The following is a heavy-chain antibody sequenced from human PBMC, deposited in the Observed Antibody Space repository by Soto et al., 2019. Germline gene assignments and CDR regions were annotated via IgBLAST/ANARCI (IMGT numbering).Heavy chain of an antibody. Sequence: QVQLVQSGAEVRKPGASVKVSCTASGYTFTDYDINWVRQAPGQGIEWVGRMNPNSGRTDYAQTLQGRVTMTSDTSISTAYMELSSLGYDDTDVYFCSTWGRNGWYTGFFWGQGTLVTVSS. CDR1: GYTFTDYD. D-gene: IGHD6-19*01. CDR2: MNPNSGRT. J-gene: IGHJ4*02. CDR3: STWGRNGWYTGFF. V-gene: IGHV1-8*01.